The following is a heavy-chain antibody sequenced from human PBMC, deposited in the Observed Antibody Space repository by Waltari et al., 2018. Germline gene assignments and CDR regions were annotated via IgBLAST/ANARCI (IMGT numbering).Heavy chain of an antibody. D-gene: IGHD3-3*01. Sequence: QVQLQQWGAGLLKPSETLSLTCAVYGGSFSGYYWSWLRQPPGKGLEWIVEINHSGSTNYNPSLQSRVTISVDTSKNQFSLKLSSVTAADTAVYYCARDRSRWGVVIIRFDYWGQGTLVTVSS. V-gene: IGHV4-34*01. CDR2: INHSGST. CDR1: GGSFSGYY. J-gene: IGHJ4*02. CDR3: ARDRSRWGVVIIRFDY.